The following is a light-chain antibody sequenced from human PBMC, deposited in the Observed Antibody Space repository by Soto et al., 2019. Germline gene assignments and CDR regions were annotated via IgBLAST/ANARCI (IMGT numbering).Light chain of an antibody. CDR3: CSYAGSRTPYV. Sequence: QSALTQPASVSGSPGQSITISCTGTSSDVGNYNLVSWYQQHPGKAPELIIYEVTKRPSGVSNRFSGSKSGNTASLTISGLQAEDEADYHCCSYAGSRTPYVFGAGTTLTVL. CDR2: EVT. J-gene: IGLJ1*01. V-gene: IGLV2-23*02. CDR1: SSDVGNYNL.